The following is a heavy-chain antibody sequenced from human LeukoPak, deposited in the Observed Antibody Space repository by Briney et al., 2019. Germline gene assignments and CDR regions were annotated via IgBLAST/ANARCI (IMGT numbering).Heavy chain of an antibody. D-gene: IGHD6-19*01. J-gene: IGHJ4*02. CDR1: GGSISSYY. CDR3: ARHLQSRLVTH. CDR2: IYYSGST. Sequence: PSETLSLTCTVSGGSISSYYWSWIRQPPGKGLEWIGYIYYSGSTNYNPSLKSRVTISVDTSKNQFSLKLSSVTAADTAVYYCARHLQSRLVTHWGQGTLVTVSS. V-gene: IGHV4-59*08.